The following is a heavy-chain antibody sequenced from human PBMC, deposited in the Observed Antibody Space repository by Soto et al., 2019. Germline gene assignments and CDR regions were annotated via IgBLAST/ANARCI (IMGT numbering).Heavy chain of an antibody. D-gene: IGHD5-12*01. V-gene: IGHV1-69*13. CDR2: IVPVFGRP. Sequence: EASVKVSCKASGGSFTNFGISWVRQAPGQGLEWMGGIVPVFGRPNYAQRFRGRLTITADESTSTRYMELISLRSDDTAVYYCAREGSGYNFWGQGTQVTVSS. J-gene: IGHJ4*02. CDR1: GGSFTNFG. CDR3: AREGSGYNF.